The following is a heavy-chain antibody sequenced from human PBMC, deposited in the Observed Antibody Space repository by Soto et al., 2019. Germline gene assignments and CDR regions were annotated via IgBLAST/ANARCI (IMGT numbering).Heavy chain of an antibody. CDR1: GFTFSSYA. J-gene: IGHJ4*02. CDR2: ISGSGGST. D-gene: IGHD2-15*01. Sequence: PGGSLRVSCAASGFTFSSYAMSWVRQAPGKGLEWVSAISGSGGSTYYADSVKGRFTISRDNSKNTLYLQMNSLRAEVTAVYYCANTPSVVALFDYWGQVPLFTLSP. CDR3: ANTPSVVALFDY. V-gene: IGHV3-23*01.